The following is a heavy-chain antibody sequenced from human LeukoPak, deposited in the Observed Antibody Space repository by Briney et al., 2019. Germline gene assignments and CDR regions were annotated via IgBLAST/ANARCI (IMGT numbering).Heavy chain of an antibody. Sequence: GGSLRLSCAASGFTFSSYGMHWVRQAPGKGLEWVAFIRYDGSNKYYADSVKGRFTISRDNSKNTLYLQMNSLRAEDTAVYYCAKDGGSSFTYFDYWGQGTLVTVSS. D-gene: IGHD6-13*01. V-gene: IGHV3-30*02. J-gene: IGHJ4*02. CDR2: IRYDGSNK. CDR3: AKDGGSSFTYFDY. CDR1: GFTFSSYG.